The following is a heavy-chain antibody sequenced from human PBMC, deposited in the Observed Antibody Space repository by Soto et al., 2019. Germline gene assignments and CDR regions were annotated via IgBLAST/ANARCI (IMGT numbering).Heavy chain of an antibody. CDR2: IYYSGST. V-gene: IGHV4-39*01. Sequence: SEALSLTCSVSGGSTSSSSYYWGWIRQPPGKGLEWIGRIYYSGSTYYNPSLKSRVTMSVDTSKNQPALKLSSVTGADTAVYYCAREVLDYNSSWYRREFIAYWGQGTLVTVSS. J-gene: IGHJ4*02. D-gene: IGHD6-13*01. CDR3: AREVLDYNSSWYRREFIAY. CDR1: GGSTSSSSYY.